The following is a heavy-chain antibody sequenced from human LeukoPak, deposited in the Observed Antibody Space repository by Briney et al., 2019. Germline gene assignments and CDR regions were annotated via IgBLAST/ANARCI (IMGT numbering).Heavy chain of an antibody. D-gene: IGHD5-18*01. Sequence: PGGSLRLSCAASGFTFDGYAMHWVRQAPGKGLEWVSLISGDGGSTYYADSVKGRFTISRDNSKNSLYLQMNSLRTEDTALYYCANWDTAMVTQAFDIWGQGTMVTVSS. V-gene: IGHV3-43*02. CDR2: ISGDGGST. CDR1: GFTFDGYA. CDR3: ANWDTAMVTQAFDI. J-gene: IGHJ3*02.